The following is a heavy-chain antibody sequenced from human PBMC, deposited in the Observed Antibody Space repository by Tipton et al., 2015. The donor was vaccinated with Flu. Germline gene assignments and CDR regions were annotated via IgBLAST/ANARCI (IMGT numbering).Heavy chain of an antibody. Sequence: TLSLTCSVTGGSIGSDRYYWSWIRQPADKGLEWIGRIYTGGGTNYNPSLKSRVTISIDTSKNQFSLRLSSVTAADTAVYYCARRVAGSGMAVWGQGTTVTVSS. CDR3: ARRVAGSGMAV. CDR2: IYTGGGT. V-gene: IGHV4-61*02. CDR1: GGSIGSDRYY. J-gene: IGHJ6*02. D-gene: IGHD3-10*01.